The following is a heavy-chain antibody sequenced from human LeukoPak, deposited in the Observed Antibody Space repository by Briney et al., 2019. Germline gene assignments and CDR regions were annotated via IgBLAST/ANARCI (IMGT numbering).Heavy chain of an antibody. V-gene: IGHV1-24*01. CDR3: ATDTNYDFWSGPHPGAFDI. D-gene: IGHD3-3*01. CDR2: FDPEDGET. Sequence: ASVKVSCKVSGYTLTELSMHWVRQAPGKGLEWMGGFDPEDGETIYAQKFQGRVTMTEDTSTDTAYMELSSLRSEDTAVYYCATDTNYDFWSGPHPGAFDIWGQGTMVTVSS. J-gene: IGHJ3*02. CDR1: GYTLTELS.